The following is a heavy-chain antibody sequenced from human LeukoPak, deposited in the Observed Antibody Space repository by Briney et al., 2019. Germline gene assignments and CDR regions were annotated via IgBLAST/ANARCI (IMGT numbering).Heavy chain of an antibody. D-gene: IGHD2-2*02. Sequence: SETLSLTCPVSGGSISSSSYYWGWIRQPPGKGLEWFGSIYYSGSPYYNPSLKSRVTISVDTSKNQFSLKLSYVTAADTAVYYCASLVYCSSTSCYNYYYYYMDVWRKGTTVTVFS. CDR1: GGSISSSSYY. V-gene: IGHV4-39*01. CDR2: IYYSGSP. CDR3: ASLVYCSSTSCYNYYYYYMDV. J-gene: IGHJ6*03.